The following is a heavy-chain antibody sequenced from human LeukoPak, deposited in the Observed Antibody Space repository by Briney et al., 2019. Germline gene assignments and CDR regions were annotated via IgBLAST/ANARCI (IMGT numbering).Heavy chain of an antibody. D-gene: IGHD3-3*01. CDR2: ISYDGSNK. CDR3: ARSSGTDAFDI. J-gene: IGHJ3*02. Sequence: GGSLRLSCAASGFTFSGYAMHWVRQAPGKGLKWVAVISYDGSNKYYADSVKGRFTISRDNPKNTLYLQMNSLRAEDTAVYYCARSSGTDAFDIWGQGTMVTVSS. V-gene: IGHV3-30*04. CDR1: GFTFSGYA.